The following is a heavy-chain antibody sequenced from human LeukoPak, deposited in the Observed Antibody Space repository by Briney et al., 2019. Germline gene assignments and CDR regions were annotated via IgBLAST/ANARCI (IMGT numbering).Heavy chain of an antibody. J-gene: IGHJ5*02. Sequence: GASVKVSCKASGYTFTSYGISWVRQAPGQGLEWMGWISAYNGNTNYAQKLQGRVTMTTDTSTSTAYMELSSLRSEDTAVYYCARGGGGAAAGSHNWFDPWGQGTLVTVSS. D-gene: IGHD6-13*01. CDR3: ARGGGGAAAGSHNWFDP. CDR2: ISAYNGNT. V-gene: IGHV1-18*01. CDR1: GYTFTSYG.